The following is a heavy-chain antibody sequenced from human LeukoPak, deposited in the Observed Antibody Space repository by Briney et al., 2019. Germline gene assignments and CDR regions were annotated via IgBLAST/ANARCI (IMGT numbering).Heavy chain of an antibody. Sequence: SVTLSLTCTVSGGSISSSSYYWSWIRQPAGNGLEWIGRISSSGSTNYNPSLKSRVTISVDTSKNQFSLKLSSVTAADTAVYFCARGPYSYDGSGAFDIWGQGTMVTVSS. CDR1: GGSISSSSYY. CDR3: ARGPYSYDGSGAFDI. CDR2: ISSSGST. V-gene: IGHV4-61*02. D-gene: IGHD3-22*01. J-gene: IGHJ3*02.